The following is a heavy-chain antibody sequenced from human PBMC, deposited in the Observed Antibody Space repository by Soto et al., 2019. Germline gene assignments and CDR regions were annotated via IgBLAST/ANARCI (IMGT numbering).Heavy chain of an antibody. J-gene: IGHJ5*02. Sequence: NPSETLSLTCTVSGGSISSGGYYWSWIRQHPGKGLEWIGYIYYSGSTYYNPSLKSRVTISVDTSKNQFSLKLSSVTAADTAVYYCARGVVVVADSTNWFDPWGQGTLVTVSS. D-gene: IGHD2-15*01. CDR1: GGSISSGGYY. CDR2: IYYSGST. CDR3: ARGVVVVADSTNWFDP. V-gene: IGHV4-31*03.